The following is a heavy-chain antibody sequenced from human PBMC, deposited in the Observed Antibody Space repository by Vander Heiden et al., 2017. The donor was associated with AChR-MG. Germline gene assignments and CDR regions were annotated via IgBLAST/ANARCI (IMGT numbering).Heavy chain of an antibody. CDR3: AREGIAAAGTSYYYYYGMDV. V-gene: IGHV4-59*01. CDR1: GGSISSYY. J-gene: IGHJ6*02. Sequence: QVQLQESGPGLVKPSETLSLTCTVSGGSISSYYWSWIRQPPGKGLEWIGYIYYSGSTNYNPSLKSRVTISVDTSKNQFSLKLSSVTAADTAVYYCAREGIAAAGTSYYYYYGMDVWGQGTTVTVSS. CDR2: IYYSGST. D-gene: IGHD6-13*01.